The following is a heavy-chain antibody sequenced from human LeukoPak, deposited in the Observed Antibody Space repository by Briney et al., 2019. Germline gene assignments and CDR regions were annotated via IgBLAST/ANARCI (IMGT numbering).Heavy chain of an antibody. CDR1: GGPFSGYF. Sequence: SETLSLTCAVSGGPFSGYFWSWIRQSSGKGLEWIGEIHNSGTTNYNPSLNSRVTISEDTSKNQFYLNLSSVAAADTAVYYCARRYYYNLGSFPFDFWGQGTPVTVSS. D-gene: IGHD3-10*01. V-gene: IGHV4-34*01. CDR2: IHNSGTT. J-gene: IGHJ4*02. CDR3: ARRYYYNLGSFPFDF.